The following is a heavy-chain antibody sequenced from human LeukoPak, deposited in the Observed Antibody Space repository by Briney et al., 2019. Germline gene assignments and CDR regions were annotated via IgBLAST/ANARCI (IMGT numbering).Heavy chain of an antibody. D-gene: IGHD3-22*01. CDR3: ARVGNSGYSLFHYYYYMDV. J-gene: IGHJ6*03. CDR2: ISSSSSYI. Sequence: PGGSLRLSCAASGFTFSSYSMDWVRQAPGKGLEWVSSISSSSSYIYYADSVKGRFTISRDNAKNSLYLQMNSLRAEDTAVYYCARVGNSGYSLFHYYYYMDVWGKWTTVTLSS. V-gene: IGHV3-21*01. CDR1: GFTFSSYS.